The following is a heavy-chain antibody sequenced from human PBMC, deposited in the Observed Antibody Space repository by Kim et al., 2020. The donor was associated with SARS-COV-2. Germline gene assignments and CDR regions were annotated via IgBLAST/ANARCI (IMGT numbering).Heavy chain of an antibody. V-gene: IGHV3-30*02. Sequence: ADAVKGRFTISRDNSKNTLYLQMNSLRAEDTAVYYCAKDRGVAHSSGMDVWGQGTTVTVSS. J-gene: IGHJ6*02. CDR3: AKDRGVAHSSGMDV. D-gene: IGHD6-19*01.